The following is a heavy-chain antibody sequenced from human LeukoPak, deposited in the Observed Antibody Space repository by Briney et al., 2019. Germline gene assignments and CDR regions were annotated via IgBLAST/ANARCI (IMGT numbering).Heavy chain of an antibody. CDR2: IKQDGSEN. J-gene: IGHJ6*04. Sequence: GGSLRLSCAASGFNFSNYWMSWVRQAPGKGLEWVANIKQDGSENYYVDSVKGRFTISRDNAKNSLYLQMNSLRAEDTAVYYCAELGITMIGGVWGKGTTVTISS. CDR3: AELGITMIGGV. CDR1: GFNFSNYW. D-gene: IGHD3-10*02. V-gene: IGHV3-7*01.